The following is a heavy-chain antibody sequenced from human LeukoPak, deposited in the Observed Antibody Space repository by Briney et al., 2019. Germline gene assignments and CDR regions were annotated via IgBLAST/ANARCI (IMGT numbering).Heavy chain of an antibody. J-gene: IGHJ5*02. CDR2: IYYSGST. Sequence: SETLSLTCTVSGGSISSSSYYWGWIRQPPGKGLEWSGSIYYSGSTYYNPSLKSRVTISVDTSKNQFSLKLSSVTAADTAVYYCARRPSSRFNWFDPWGQGALVTVSS. CDR3: ARRPSSRFNWFDP. CDR1: GGSISSSSYY. V-gene: IGHV4-39*01.